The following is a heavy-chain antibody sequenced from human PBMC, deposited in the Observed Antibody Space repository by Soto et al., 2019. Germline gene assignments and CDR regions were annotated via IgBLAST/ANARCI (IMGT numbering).Heavy chain of an antibody. CDR3: ARDYDVNTALNYWYFDL. CDR2: IYPSGRA. D-gene: IGHD5-18*01. CDR1: GGSINNYY. J-gene: IGHJ2*01. Sequence: QVQLQESGPGLVTASETLTLTCTISGGSINNYYWTWVRQPPGKGLEWIGRIYPSGRAHYNPSLQSRVTLLVDVSKNQFSLRVNSVTATDTAIYFCARDYDVNTALNYWYFDLWGRGTLVTVSS. V-gene: IGHV4-4*07.